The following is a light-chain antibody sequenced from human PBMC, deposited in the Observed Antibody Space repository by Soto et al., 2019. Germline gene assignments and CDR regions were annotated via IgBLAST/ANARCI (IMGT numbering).Light chain of an antibody. CDR2: DTS. CDR1: QGIGDT. J-gene: IGKJ4*01. Sequence: EVVLTQSAASLSGSPGEVVTVSFRASQGIGDTLAWYQNKPGQTHRLIIYDTSARAAGVPARFSGSRYGPEFTLTLNSLQSEDFAIYYCQRYNTWPLTFGGGTKVDIK. CDR3: QRYNTWPLT. V-gene: IGKV3-15*01.